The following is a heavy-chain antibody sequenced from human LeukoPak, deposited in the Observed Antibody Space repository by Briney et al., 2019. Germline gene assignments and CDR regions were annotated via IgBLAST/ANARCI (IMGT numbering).Heavy chain of an antibody. J-gene: IGHJ1*01. Sequence: SETLSLTCAVYGGSFIGYYWSWIRQPPGKGLEWIGEINHSGSTNYNPSLKSRVTISVDTSKNQFSLKLSSVTAADTAVYYCAVTWIGYSHWGQGTLVTVSS. D-gene: IGHD3-3*01. CDR2: INHSGST. CDR3: AVTWIGYSH. CDR1: GGSFIGYY. V-gene: IGHV4-34*01.